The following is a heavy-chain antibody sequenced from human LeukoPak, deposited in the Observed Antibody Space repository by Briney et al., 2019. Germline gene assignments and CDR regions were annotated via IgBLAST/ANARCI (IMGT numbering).Heavy chain of an antibody. Sequence: PGGSLRLSCAASGFTFSAHYLDWVRQAPGKGLEWVGRSRNKANSYTTEYAASVRGRFTISRDDSKNSLYLQMNSLKIEDTAVYYCIRVNNGYAKDFDYWGQGTLVTGSS. D-gene: IGHD2-8*01. CDR3: IRVNNGYAKDFDY. CDR1: GFTFSAHY. CDR2: SRNKANSYTT. V-gene: IGHV3-72*01. J-gene: IGHJ4*02.